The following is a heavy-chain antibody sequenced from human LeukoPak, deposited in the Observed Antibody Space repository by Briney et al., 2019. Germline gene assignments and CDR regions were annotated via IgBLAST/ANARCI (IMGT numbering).Heavy chain of an antibody. V-gene: IGHV4-39*01. CDR3: ARHCSSASCYMGVDY. CDR1: GGSISSSSYY. CDR2: IYYSGST. J-gene: IGHJ4*02. D-gene: IGHD2-2*02. Sequence: PSETLSLTCTVSGGSISSSSYYWGWIRLPPGKGLEWIGSIYYSGSTYYNPSLKSRVTISVDTSKNQFSLRLSSVTAADTAVYYCARHCSSASCYMGVDYWGQGTLVTVSS.